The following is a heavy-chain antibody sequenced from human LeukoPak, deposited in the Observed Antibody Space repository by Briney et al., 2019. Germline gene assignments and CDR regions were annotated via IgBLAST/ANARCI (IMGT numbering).Heavy chain of an antibody. CDR3: ARDSSGYEDLDY. CDR1: AGSITSSGYY. Sequence: SETLSLTCTVSAGSITSSGYYWSWIRQPAGKGLEWIGRIYTSGSTNYNPSLKSRVTISVDTSKNQFSLKLSSVTAADTAVYYCARDSSGYEDLDYWGQGTLVTVSS. CDR2: IYTSGST. D-gene: IGHD3-22*01. J-gene: IGHJ4*02. V-gene: IGHV4-61*02.